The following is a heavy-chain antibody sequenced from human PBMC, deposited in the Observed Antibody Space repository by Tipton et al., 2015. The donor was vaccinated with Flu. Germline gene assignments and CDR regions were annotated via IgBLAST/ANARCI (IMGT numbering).Heavy chain of an antibody. CDR3: ARGRYCSGGCCSTDYYYYGMDV. Sequence: SLRLSCAASGFMFSTYSMNWVRQAPGKGLEWVSSISSSSSYIYYADSVKGRFTISRDNAKNSLYLQMNSLRAEDTAVYYCARGRYCSGGCCSTDYYYYGMDVWGQGTTVTVSS. CDR2: ISSSSSYI. J-gene: IGHJ6*02. V-gene: IGHV3-21*01. D-gene: IGHD2-15*01. CDR1: GFMFSTYS.